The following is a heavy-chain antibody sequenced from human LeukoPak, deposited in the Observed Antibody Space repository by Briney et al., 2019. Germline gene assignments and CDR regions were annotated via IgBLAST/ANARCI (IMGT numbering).Heavy chain of an antibody. J-gene: IGHJ3*02. V-gene: IGHV1-8*01. D-gene: IGHD5-12*01. CDR3: ARAKLRVLGDAFDI. CDR2: MNPNSGNT. Sequence: ASVKVSCKASGYTFTSYDINWVRQATGQGLEWMGRMNPNSGNTGYAQKFQGRVTMTRNTSISTAYMELSSLRSEDTAVYYCARAKLRVLGDAFDIWGQGTMVTVSS. CDR1: GYTFTSYD.